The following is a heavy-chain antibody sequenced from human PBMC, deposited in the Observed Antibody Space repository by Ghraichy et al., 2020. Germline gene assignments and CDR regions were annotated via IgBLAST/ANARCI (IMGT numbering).Heavy chain of an antibody. Sequence: SETLSLTCTVSGGSIRHHFWSWVRQPAGRGLEWIGRFNTDGSTNYNPSLKNQVTMSGDTSKSQISLKLSSVTAADTAMYYCARGYGNSFGYWGQGILVTVSS. J-gene: IGHJ4*02. CDR1: GGSIRHHF. V-gene: IGHV4-4*07. CDR2: FNTDGST. CDR3: ARGYGNSFGY. D-gene: IGHD4-23*01.